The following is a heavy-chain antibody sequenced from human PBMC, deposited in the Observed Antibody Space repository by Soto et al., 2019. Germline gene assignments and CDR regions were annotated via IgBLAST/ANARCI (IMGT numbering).Heavy chain of an antibody. CDR2: INHSGST. CDR1: GGSFSGYY. D-gene: IGHD3-16*02. V-gene: IGHV4-34*01. Sequence: QVQLQQWGAGLLKPSETLSLTCAVYGGSFSGYYWSWIRQPPGKGLEWIGEINHSGSTNYNPSLKSRVTRSVDTSKNHFSLKLSSVTAADTAVYYCARGETNYDYIWGSYRRAEYFQHWGQGTLVTVSS. CDR3: ARGETNYDYIWGSYRRAEYFQH. J-gene: IGHJ1*01.